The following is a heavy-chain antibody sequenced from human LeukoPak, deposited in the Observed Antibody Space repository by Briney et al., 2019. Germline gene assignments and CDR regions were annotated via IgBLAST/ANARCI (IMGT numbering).Heavy chain of an antibody. V-gene: IGHV3-23*01. CDR2: ISVSGGST. CDR3: AKDQSFYGDFPGGYDY. J-gene: IGHJ4*02. Sequence: GGSLRLSCAASGFTFSSYAMIWVRQAPWKWLDCVSAISVSGGSTSYADSVKGRFNISRDYSKNTLYLQMNSLRAEDTAVYHCAKDQSFYGDFPGGYDYWGQGTLVTVSS. CDR1: GFTFSSYA. D-gene: IGHD4-17*01.